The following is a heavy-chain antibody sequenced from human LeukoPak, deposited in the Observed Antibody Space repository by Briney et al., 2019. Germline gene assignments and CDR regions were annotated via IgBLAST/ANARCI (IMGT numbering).Heavy chain of an antibody. CDR1: GDTLTELS. D-gene: IGHD3-10*01. Sequence: ASVKVSCKVYGDTLTELSTHWVRQAPGKGLEWMGGFDPEHGEAIHAQTFQGRITMTEDTSTDTAYMELSSLTSDDTAVYYCAAEGQRLLGYWGQGTLVTVSS. V-gene: IGHV1-24*01. CDR2: FDPEHGEA. J-gene: IGHJ4*02. CDR3: AAEGQRLLGY.